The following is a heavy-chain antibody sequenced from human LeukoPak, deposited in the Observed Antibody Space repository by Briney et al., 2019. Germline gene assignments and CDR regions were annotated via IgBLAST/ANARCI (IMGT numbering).Heavy chain of an antibody. J-gene: IGHJ4*02. CDR3: ARYCSSIGCSKGSFDY. CDR2: LSSSGDTT. D-gene: IGHD2-2*01. V-gene: IGHV3-23*01. Sequence: GGSLRLSCAASGFTFSSYVMSWVRQAPGKGLEWVSALSSSGDTTYYGDSVKGRFTISRDNSKNTLYLQMNSLGAEDTAVYYCARYCSSIGCSKGSFDYWGQGTLVTVSS. CDR1: GFTFSSYV.